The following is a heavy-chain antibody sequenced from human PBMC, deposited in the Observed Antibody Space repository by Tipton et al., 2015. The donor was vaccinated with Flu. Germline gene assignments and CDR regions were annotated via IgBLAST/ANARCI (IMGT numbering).Heavy chain of an antibody. CDR3: ARGLDYSTGESFDI. Sequence: QSGPEVKKPGSSVKVSCKASGYTFTSYGISWVRQAPGQGLEWMGWISAYNGNTNYAQKLQGRVTMTTDTSTSTVYMELSSLRSEDTAVYYCARGLDYSTGESFDIWGQGTMVTVSS. J-gene: IGHJ3*02. D-gene: IGHD6-25*01. V-gene: IGHV1-18*04. CDR1: GYTFTSYG. CDR2: ISAYNGNT.